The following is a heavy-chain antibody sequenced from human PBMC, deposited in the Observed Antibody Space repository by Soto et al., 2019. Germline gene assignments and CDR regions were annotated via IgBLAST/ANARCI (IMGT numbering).Heavy chain of an antibody. CDR3: ARDLAPYCSSTSCHNWFDP. CDR1: GFTVSSNY. CDR2: IYSGGST. J-gene: IGHJ5*02. V-gene: IGHV3-66*01. D-gene: IGHD2-2*01. Sequence: EVQLVESGGGLVQPGGSLRLSCAASGFTVSSNYMSWVRQAPGKGLERVSVIYSGGSTYYADSVKGRFTISRDNSKNTLYLQMNSLRAEDTAVYYCARDLAPYCSSTSCHNWFDPWGQGTLVTVSS.